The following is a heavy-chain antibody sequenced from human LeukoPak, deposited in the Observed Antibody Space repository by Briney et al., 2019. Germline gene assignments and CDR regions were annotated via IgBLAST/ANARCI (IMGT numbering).Heavy chain of an antibody. Sequence: ASVKVSCKASGYTFTSYYMHWVRQAPGQGVEWMGIIHPSVGTTKYAQEFEGRVTLTRDTSTSTVYMELSSLNTEDTAVYFCTRSLVEPAARYFDYWGQGALVTVSS. D-gene: IGHD2-2*01. CDR2: IHPSVGTT. V-gene: IGHV1-46*01. CDR3: TRSLVEPAARYFDY. J-gene: IGHJ4*02. CDR1: GYTFTSYY.